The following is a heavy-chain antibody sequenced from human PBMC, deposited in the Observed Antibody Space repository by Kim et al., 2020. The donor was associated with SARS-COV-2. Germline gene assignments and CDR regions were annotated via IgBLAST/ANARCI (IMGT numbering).Heavy chain of an antibody. V-gene: IGHV4-31*03. CDR2: IYYSGST. Sequence: SETLSLTCTVSGGSISSGGYYWSWIRQHPGKGLEWIGYIYYSGSTYYNPSLKSRVTISVDTSKNQFSLKLSSVTAADTAVYYCARDGGYIAGWFDPWGQGTLVTVSS. D-gene: IGHD5-18*01. J-gene: IGHJ5*02. CDR3: ARDGGYIAGWFDP. CDR1: GGSISSGGYY.